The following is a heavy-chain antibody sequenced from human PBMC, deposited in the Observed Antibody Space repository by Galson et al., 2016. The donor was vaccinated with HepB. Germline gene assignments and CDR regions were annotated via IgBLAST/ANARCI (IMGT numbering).Heavy chain of an antibody. V-gene: IGHV3-7*01. Sequence: SLRLSCAASGFTFRSYWMSWVRQAPGKGLEWVANINQDGSEKYSVDSVKGRFTISRDNGKNSLYLQMSSLRVEDAGVYYCARDPPGVPDFALDVWGQGTTVTVSS. D-gene: IGHD3-10*01. CDR2: INQDGSEK. CDR1: GFTFRSYW. J-gene: IGHJ6*02. CDR3: ARDPPGVPDFALDV.